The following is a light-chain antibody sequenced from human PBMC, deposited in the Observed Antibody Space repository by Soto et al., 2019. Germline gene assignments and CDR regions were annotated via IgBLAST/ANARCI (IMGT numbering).Light chain of an antibody. CDR1: SGYSSYA. J-gene: IGLJ3*02. CDR3: QTWGTGIWV. Sequence: QSVLTQSPSASASLGASVKLTCTLSSGYSSYAIAWHQQQPGKGPRYLMKLNSDGSHSKGDGIPDRFSGSSSGAERYLTISSLQSEDEADYYCQTWGTGIWVFGGGTKMT. V-gene: IGLV4-69*01. CDR2: LNSDGSH.